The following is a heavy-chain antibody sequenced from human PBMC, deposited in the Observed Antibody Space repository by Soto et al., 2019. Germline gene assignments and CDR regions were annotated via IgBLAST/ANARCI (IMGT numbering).Heavy chain of an antibody. CDR3: ARGNSVGRGYYYYYGMDV. V-gene: IGHV1-46*01. CDR1: GYTFTSYY. D-gene: IGHD3-10*01. J-gene: IGHJ6*02. CDR2: INPSGGST. Sequence: ASVKVSCKASGYTFTSYYMHWVRQAPGQGLEWMGIINPSGGSTSYAQKFQGRVTMTRDTSTSTVYMGLSSLRSEDTAVYYCARGNSVGRGYYYYYGMDVWGQGTTVTVSS.